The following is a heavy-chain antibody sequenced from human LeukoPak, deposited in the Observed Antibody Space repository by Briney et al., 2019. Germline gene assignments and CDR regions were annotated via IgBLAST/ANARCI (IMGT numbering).Heavy chain of an antibody. V-gene: IGHV1-8*01. Sequence: ASVKVSCKASGYTFTTHDINWVRQATGQGLEWLGWMSPNSGDTGYAQKFQGRVTMTSDSSISTAYMELSSLRSEDTAIYYCVRTPPNWGFDYWGQGTLVAVSS. CDR2: MSPNSGDT. D-gene: IGHD7-27*01. CDR3: VRTPPNWGFDY. CDR1: GYTFTTHD. J-gene: IGHJ4*02.